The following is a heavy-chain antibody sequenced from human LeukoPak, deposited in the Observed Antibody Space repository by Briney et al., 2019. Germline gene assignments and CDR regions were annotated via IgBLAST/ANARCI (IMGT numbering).Heavy chain of an antibody. CDR2: ISWYSGSI. D-gene: IGHD1-26*01. CDR3: AKGSLVGATNYFDY. Sequence: PGGSLRLSCAASGFTFDDYAMPWVRQAPGKGLEWVSGISWYSGSIGYADSVKGRFTISRDNAKNSLYLQMNSLRAEDTALYYCAKGSLVGATNYFDYWGQGTLVTVSS. J-gene: IGHJ4*02. CDR1: GFTFDDYA. V-gene: IGHV3-9*01.